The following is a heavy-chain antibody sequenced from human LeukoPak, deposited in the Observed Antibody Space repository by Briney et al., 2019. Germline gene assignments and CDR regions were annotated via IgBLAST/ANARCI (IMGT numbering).Heavy chain of an antibody. Sequence: PSETLSLTCTVSGGSISSSYYYWGWIRQPPGTGLEWIGSIYYSGSTYYNPSLKSRVTISVDTSKNQFSLKLSSVTAADTAVYYCARGRYGIAAAGTSDYWGQGTLVTVSS. CDR2: IYYSGST. J-gene: IGHJ4*02. D-gene: IGHD6-13*01. V-gene: IGHV4-39*07. CDR3: ARGRYGIAAAGTSDY. CDR1: GGSISSSYYY.